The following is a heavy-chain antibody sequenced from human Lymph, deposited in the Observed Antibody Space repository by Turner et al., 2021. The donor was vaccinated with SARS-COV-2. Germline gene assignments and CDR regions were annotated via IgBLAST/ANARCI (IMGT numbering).Heavy chain of an antibody. Sequence: QVQLQQSGPGLVKPSQTLSLTCPVSGGSISSGDYYWSWIRQPPGKGLEWMGYIYYSGSTYYNPSLKSRVTISVDTSKNQFSLKLSSVSAADTAVYYCARVVVLRRAYFDYWGQGTLVTVSS. J-gene: IGHJ4*02. D-gene: IGHD2-8*01. CDR1: GGSISSGDYY. CDR2: IYYSGST. V-gene: IGHV4-30-4*01. CDR3: ARVVVLRRAYFDY.